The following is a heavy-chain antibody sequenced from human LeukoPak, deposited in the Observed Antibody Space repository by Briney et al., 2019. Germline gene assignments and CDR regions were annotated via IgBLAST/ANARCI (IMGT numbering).Heavy chain of an antibody. J-gene: IGHJ4*02. D-gene: IGHD6-6*01. CDR2: IYYSEST. Sequence: SETLSLTCTVSGGSISSSSYYWGWIRQPPGKGLEWIGSIYYSESTYYNPSLKSRVTISVDTSKNQFSLKLSSVTAADTAVYYCARDGQQLVRWAFDYWGQGTLVTVSS. CDR1: GGSISSSSYY. V-gene: IGHV4-39*07. CDR3: ARDGQQLVRWAFDY.